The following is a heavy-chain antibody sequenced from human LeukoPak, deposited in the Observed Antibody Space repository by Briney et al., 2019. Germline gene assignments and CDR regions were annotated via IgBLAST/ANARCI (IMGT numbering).Heavy chain of an antibody. CDR2: VSSSGGAM. CDR1: GFTLRSYE. CDR3: ANLWGYYKAYFQH. Sequence: PGGSLRLSCAASGFTLRSYEMNWVRQAPGKGLEWVSYVSSSGGAMLYADSVKGRFTISRDNGKNSLYLQMNSLRDEDTAVYYCANLWGYYKAYFQHWGQGTLVTVSS. D-gene: IGHD3-9*01. V-gene: IGHV3-48*02. J-gene: IGHJ1*01.